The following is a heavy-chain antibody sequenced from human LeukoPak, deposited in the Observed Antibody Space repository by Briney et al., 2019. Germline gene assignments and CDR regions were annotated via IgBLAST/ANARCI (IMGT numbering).Heavy chain of an antibody. V-gene: IGHV3-7*05. CDR1: GFTFSGYW. D-gene: IGHD3-10*01. CDR2: INEDGTTI. Sequence: GGSLRLSCEASGFTFSGYWMSWVRQAPGRGLEWVADINEDGTTIYYVNSVKGRFTISRDNAKNSLSLQLNTLRAGDTAVYYCARWSYVSGTWFLDYWGQGTLITVSS. J-gene: IGHJ4*02. CDR3: ARWSYVSGTWFLDY.